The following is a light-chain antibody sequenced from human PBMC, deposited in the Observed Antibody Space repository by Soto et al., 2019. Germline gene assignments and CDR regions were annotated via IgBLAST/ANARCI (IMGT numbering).Light chain of an antibody. CDR1: SSHVGGYNY. Sequence: QSVLTQPASVSGSPGQSITISCTGTSSHVGGYNYVSWYQQHPGKAPKLMIYEVSNRPSGVSNRFSGSKSGNTASLTISGLQAEDEADYYCSSYTSSSPVVFGGGTKLTVL. J-gene: IGLJ2*01. CDR2: EVS. CDR3: SSYTSSSPVV. V-gene: IGLV2-14*01.